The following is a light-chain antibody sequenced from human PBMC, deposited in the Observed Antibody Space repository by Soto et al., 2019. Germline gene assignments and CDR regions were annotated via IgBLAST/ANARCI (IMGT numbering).Light chain of an antibody. J-gene: IGKJ2*01. Sequence: IQMTQSPSTLSASVGDRVTITCRASQSISSWLAWYQQKPGKAPKLLIYKASSLESGVPSRFSGSGSGTEFTLTISSLQPDDFVTYYWQQYKTFGQGTKLEIK. CDR3: QQYKT. CDR2: KAS. V-gene: IGKV1-5*03. CDR1: QSISSW.